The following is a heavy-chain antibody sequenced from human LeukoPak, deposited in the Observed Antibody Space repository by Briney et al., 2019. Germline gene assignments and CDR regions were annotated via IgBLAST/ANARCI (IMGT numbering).Heavy chain of an antibody. CDR3: ARVRGSCSSTSCSGPGRY. Sequence: VASVTVSCKASGYTFTSYDINWVRQATGQGLEWMGWMNPNSGNTGYAQKFQGRVTVTRNTSISTAYMELSSLRSEDTAVYYCARVRGSCSSTSCSGPGRYWGQGTLITVSS. CDR2: MNPNSGNT. CDR1: GYTFTSYD. V-gene: IGHV1-8*01. D-gene: IGHD2-2*01. J-gene: IGHJ4*02.